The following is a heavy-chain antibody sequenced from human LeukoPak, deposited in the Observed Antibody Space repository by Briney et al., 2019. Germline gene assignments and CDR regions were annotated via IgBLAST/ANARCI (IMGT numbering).Heavy chain of an antibody. CDR1: GFTLSSYA. J-gene: IGHJ4*02. D-gene: IGHD2-2*01. Sequence: TGGSLRLSCAASGFTLSSYAMHWVRQAPGKELEWVAVISYDGSNKYYADSVKGRFTISRENSKSTMYLQMNSLRAEDTAVDYCARDRRGVPAANIDYWGQGTLVTVSS. CDR3: ARDRRGVPAANIDY. CDR2: ISYDGSNK. V-gene: IGHV3-30*04.